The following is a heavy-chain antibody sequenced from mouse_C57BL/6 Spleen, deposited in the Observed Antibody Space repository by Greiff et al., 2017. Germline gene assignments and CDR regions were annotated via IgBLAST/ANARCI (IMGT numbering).Heavy chain of an antibody. Sequence: VQLQQSGAELVRPGASVKLSCTASGFHITDYYMHWVKQRPEQGLEWIGRIAPEDGETEYAPKFQGKATMTADTSSNTAYLHLSSLTSEDTAFYYCTSTWDSSGDVGFADWGQGTLVTVSA. CDR3: TSTWDSSGDVGFAD. V-gene: IGHV14-1*01. CDR1: GFHITDYY. J-gene: IGHJ3*01. D-gene: IGHD3-2*02. CDR2: IAPEDGET.